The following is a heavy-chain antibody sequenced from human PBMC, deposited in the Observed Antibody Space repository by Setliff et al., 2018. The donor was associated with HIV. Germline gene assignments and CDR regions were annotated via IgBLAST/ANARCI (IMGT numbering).Heavy chain of an antibody. Sequence: ASVKVSCKASGFSFTKYGFSWVRQAPGQGLEWMGWISAYNGNTNYAQKLQGRVTMTTDTSTSTADMELRSLRSDDTAVYYCARVPGARPYYYYYMDVWGKGTTVTVSS. CDR1: GFSFTKYG. D-gene: IGHD3-10*01. CDR2: ISAYNGNT. J-gene: IGHJ6*03. V-gene: IGHV1-18*01. CDR3: ARVPGARPYYYYYMDV.